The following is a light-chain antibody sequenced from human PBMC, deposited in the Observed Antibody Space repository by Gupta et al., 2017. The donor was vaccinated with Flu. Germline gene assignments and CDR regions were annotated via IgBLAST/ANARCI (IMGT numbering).Light chain of an antibody. CDR1: QSVSSY. Sequence: ATLYLSPGERATPSCRASQSVSSYLAWYQQKPGQAPRLLIYDAANRDNGIPARFSGSGSGTDFTLTISSLEPEDFAVYYCQQRSNWPSYTFGQGTKLEIK. CDR2: DAA. CDR3: QQRSNWPSYT. J-gene: IGKJ2*01. V-gene: IGKV3-11*01.